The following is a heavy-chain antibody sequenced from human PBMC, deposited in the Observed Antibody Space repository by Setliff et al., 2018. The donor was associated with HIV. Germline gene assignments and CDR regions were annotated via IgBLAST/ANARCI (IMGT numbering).Heavy chain of an antibody. Sequence: KTSETLSLTCTVSGDSITSGGYSWTWIRQPPGKALEWAGYIYYSGRTSHSGSTYYNPSVASRITISGDTSKNQFSLKLTSVTAADTAIYYCARENGWLFGWFDPWGQGTPVTVSS. CDR2: IYYSGRT. CDR1: GDSITSGGYS. CDR3: ARENGWLFGWFDP. J-gene: IGHJ5*02. D-gene: IGHD3-22*01. V-gene: IGHV4-30-2*05.